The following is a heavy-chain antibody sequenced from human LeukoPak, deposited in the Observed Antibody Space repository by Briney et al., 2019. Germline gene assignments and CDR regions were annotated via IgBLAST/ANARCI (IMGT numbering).Heavy chain of an antibody. V-gene: IGHV1-69*04. Sequence: SVKVSCKASGGTFSSYAISWVRQAPGQGLEWMGRIIPILGIANYAQKFQGRVTITADKSTSTAYMELSSLRSGDTAVYYCARDRTTYDSSPSPDYWGQGTLVTVSS. D-gene: IGHD3-22*01. J-gene: IGHJ4*02. CDR3: ARDRTTYDSSPSPDY. CDR1: GGTFSSYA. CDR2: IIPILGIA.